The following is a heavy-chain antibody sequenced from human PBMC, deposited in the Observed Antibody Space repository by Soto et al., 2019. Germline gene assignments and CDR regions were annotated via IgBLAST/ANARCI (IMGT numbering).Heavy chain of an antibody. CDR3: ARSTSSWYDAFDI. CDR2: INPNTGNT. V-gene: IGHV1-8*02. Sequence: AASVKVSCKASGYTFTSYYIHWVRQAPGQGLEWMGIINPNTGNTGYAQKFQGRVTMTRNTSISTAYMELSSLRSEDTAVYYCARSTSSWYDAFDIWGQGTMVTVS. D-gene: IGHD6-13*01. CDR1: GYTFTSYY. J-gene: IGHJ3*02.